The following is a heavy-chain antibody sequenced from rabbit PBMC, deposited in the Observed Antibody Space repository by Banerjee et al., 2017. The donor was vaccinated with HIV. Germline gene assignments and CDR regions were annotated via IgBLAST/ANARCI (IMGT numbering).Heavy chain of an antibody. CDR2: IGAGSDTIT. CDR1: GFSFSSGYD. Sequence: QEQLEESGGGLVKPEGSLTLTCTASGFSFSSGYDMSWVRQAPGKGLEWIACIGAGSDTITYYASWAKGRFTISKTSSTTVTLQMTSLTAVDTATYFCARSAGGSGFYAFDLWGQGTLVTVS. J-gene: IGHJ4*01. CDR3: ARSAGGSGFYAFDL. V-gene: IGHV1S45*01. D-gene: IGHD1-1*01.